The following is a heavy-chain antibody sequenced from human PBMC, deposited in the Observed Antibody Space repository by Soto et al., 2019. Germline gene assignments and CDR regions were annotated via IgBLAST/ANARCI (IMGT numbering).Heavy chain of an antibody. D-gene: IGHD2-2*01. CDR2: ISYDGSNK. V-gene: IGHV3-30*18. CDR1: GITFSSYG. CDR3: AKKAAHCSSTSCYWFDY. Sequence: GGSLRLSCAASGITFSSYGMRWVRQAPGKGLEWVAVISYDGSNKYYADSVKGRFTISRDNSKKTLYLQMNSLRAEETAVYYCAKKAAHCSSTSCYWFDYWGQGTLVTVSS. J-gene: IGHJ4*02.